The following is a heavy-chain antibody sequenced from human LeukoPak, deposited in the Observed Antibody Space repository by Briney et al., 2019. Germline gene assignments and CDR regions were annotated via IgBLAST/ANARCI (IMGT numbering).Heavy chain of an antibody. V-gene: IGHV3-66*01. J-gene: IGHJ4*02. CDR2: IYADGST. CDR3: ARDLAPPVPTGGGNYFDC. D-gene: IGHD4-17*01. Sequence: PTGGSLRLSCAASGFTVSSNYMSWVRQAPGKGLEWVSVIYADGSTFYADSVKGRFTISRDNSKNTLYLRMSSLRAEDTAVYYCARDLAPPVPTGGGNYFDCWGQGTLVTVSS. CDR1: GFTVSSNY.